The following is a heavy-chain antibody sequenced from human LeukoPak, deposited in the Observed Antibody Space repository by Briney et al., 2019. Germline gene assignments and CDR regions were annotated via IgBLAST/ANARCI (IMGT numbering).Heavy chain of an antibody. CDR3: ARGWEHEYGDYAPFGY. D-gene: IGHD4-17*01. CDR1: GGSISSGDYY. CDR2: IYYSGST. Sequence: SETLSLTCTVSGGSISSGDYYWSWIRQPPGKGLEWIGYIYYSGSTYSNPSHKSRVNISVDTSKNQFSLKLSPVTAAETAVYYCARGWEHEYGDYAPFGYWGQGTLVTVSS. V-gene: IGHV4-30-4*08. J-gene: IGHJ4*02.